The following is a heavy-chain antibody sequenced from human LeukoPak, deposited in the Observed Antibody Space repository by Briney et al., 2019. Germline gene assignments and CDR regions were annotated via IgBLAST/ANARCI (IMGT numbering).Heavy chain of an antibody. V-gene: IGHV3-53*01. CDR2: FSSGGYT. J-gene: IGHJ4*02. CDR3: ARDLNY. CDR1: GFNVTTNY. Sequence: GGSLRLSCAASGFNVTTNYMSWVRQVPGKGLEWDSVFSSGGYTGYADSVKGRFTVSRDSSKNTMYLQMNSLRAEDTALYYCARDLNYWGQGTLVTVSS.